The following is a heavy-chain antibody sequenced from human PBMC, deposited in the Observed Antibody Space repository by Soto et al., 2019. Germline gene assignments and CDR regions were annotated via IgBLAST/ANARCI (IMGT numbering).Heavy chain of an antibody. CDR2: MSRSSRYI. Sequence: GGSLRLSCAASGFTLNIYSMNWVRHAPGKGLEWVSSMSRSSRYIYYADSVKGRFTISRDNAKNSVYLQMNSLRAEDTAVYYCARDGGVAATLANYFDYWGQGTLVTVSS. J-gene: IGHJ4*02. CDR3: ARDGGVAATLANYFDY. CDR1: GFTLNIYS. D-gene: IGHD2-15*01. V-gene: IGHV3-21*01.